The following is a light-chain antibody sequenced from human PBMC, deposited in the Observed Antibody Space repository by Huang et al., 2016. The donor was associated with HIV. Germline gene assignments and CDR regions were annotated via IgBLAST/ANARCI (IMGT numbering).Light chain of an antibody. CDR3: MQRIEFPYT. CDR2: THS. J-gene: IGKJ2*01. CDR1: QILLDSEDGYNH. V-gene: IGKV2-40*01. Sequence: IVMTQTPLSLPVTPGEPASISCRSSQILLDSEDGYNHLDWYLQKPGQVPQLLIYTHSYRASGVPDRFSGSGSGTDFTLKISRVEAEDVGIYYCMQRIEFPYTFGQGTKLDIK.